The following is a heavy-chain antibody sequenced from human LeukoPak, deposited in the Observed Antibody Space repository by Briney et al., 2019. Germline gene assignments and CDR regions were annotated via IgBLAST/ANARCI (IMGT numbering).Heavy chain of an antibody. Sequence: GGSLRLSCAASGFTFSSYAISWVRQAPGKGLEWVSAISGSGGSTYYADSVKGRFTISRDNSKNTPYLQMNSLRAEDTAVYYCAKDNNYDSSGYSNAFDIWGQGTMVTVSS. D-gene: IGHD3-22*01. CDR1: GFTFSSYA. V-gene: IGHV3-23*01. J-gene: IGHJ3*02. CDR2: ISGSGGST. CDR3: AKDNNYDSSGYSNAFDI.